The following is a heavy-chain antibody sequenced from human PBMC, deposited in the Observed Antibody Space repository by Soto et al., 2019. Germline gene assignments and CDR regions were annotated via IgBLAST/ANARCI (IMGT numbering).Heavy chain of an antibody. J-gene: IGHJ6*02. V-gene: IGHV3-30*18. D-gene: IGHD3-10*01. CDR3: AKVSSDRGYYYFAMDV. CDR1: GFIFSSYA. Sequence: QVQLLESGGGVVQPGRSLRLSCAASGFIFSSYAMHWVRQAPGKGLEWVAVISHGGNEKYYADSVEGRFTISRDNSKNMVYLQMNGLRPEDTAVYYCAKVSSDRGYYYFAMDVWGQGTTFTVSS. CDR2: ISHGGNEK.